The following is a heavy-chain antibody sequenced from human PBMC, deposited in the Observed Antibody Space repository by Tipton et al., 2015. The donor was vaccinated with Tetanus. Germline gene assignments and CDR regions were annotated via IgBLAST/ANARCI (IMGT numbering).Heavy chain of an antibody. CDR3: ARDGQPGYYYGMDV. CDR1: GGSISSDY. CDR2: IYTSGST. D-gene: IGHD1-14*01. J-gene: IGHJ6*02. V-gene: IGHV4-4*07. Sequence: LRLSCAVSGGSISSDYWSWIRQPAGKGLEWIGRIYTSGSTNCNPPLKSRVTMSVDTSKNQFSLKLSSVTAADTAIYYCARDGQPGYYYGMDVWGQGTTVTVSS.